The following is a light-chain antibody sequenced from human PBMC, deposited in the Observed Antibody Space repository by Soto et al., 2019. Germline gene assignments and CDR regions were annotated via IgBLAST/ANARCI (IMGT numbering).Light chain of an antibody. V-gene: IGLV2-11*01. CDR2: DVS. CDR3: CSYAGSSYV. Sequence: QSALTQPRSGSGSPGQSVTLSCTGTSSDVGGYNYVSWYQQHPGKAPKLMIYDVSNRPSGVPDRFSGSQSGNTASLTISGRKAEDEADYYCCSYAGSSYVFGSGTKLTVL. J-gene: IGLJ1*01. CDR1: SSDVGGYNY.